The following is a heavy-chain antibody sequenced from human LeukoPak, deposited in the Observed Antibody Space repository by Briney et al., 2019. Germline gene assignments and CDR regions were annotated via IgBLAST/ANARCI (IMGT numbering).Heavy chain of an antibody. CDR2: ISYDGSNK. J-gene: IGHJ4*02. CDR3: ARDNRLAAAGNFDY. V-gene: IGHV3-30*01. Sequence: GGPLRLSCAASGFTFSSYAMHWVRQAPGKGLEWVAVISYDGSNKYYADSVKGRFTISRDNSKNTLYLQMNSLRAEDTAVYYCARDNRLAAAGNFDYWGQGTLVTVSS. CDR1: GFTFSSYA. D-gene: IGHD6-13*01.